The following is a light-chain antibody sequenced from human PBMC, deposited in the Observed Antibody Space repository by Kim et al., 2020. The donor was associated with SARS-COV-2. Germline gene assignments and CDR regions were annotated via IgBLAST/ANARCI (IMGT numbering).Light chain of an antibody. CDR3: QQYNSYSGYT. J-gene: IGKJ2*01. CDR1: QSITSW. Sequence: DIQMTQSPSTLSASVGDRVTITCRASQSITSWLAWYQQKPGKAPKLLIYKASSLESGVPSRFSGSGSGTEFTLTISSLQHDDFATYYCQQYNSYSGYTFGQGIKLEI. V-gene: IGKV1-5*03. CDR2: KAS.